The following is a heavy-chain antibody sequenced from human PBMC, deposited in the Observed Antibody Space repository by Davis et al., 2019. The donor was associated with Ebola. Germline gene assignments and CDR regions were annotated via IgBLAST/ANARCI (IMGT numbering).Heavy chain of an antibody. V-gene: IGHV3-30*04. CDR1: GFTFSSYA. J-gene: IGHJ6*03. CDR3: ARGSQYYSMDV. CDR2: ISYDGSNK. Sequence: GGSLRLSCAASGFTFSSYAMHWVRQAPGKGLEWVAVISYDGSNKYYADSVKGRFTISRDNSKNTLYLEMNSLRAEDTALYYCARGSQYYSMDVWGKGTTVTVSS.